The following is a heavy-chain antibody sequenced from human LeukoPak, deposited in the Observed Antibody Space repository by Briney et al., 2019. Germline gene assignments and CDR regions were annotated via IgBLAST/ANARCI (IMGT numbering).Heavy chain of an antibody. V-gene: IGHV3-30*18. CDR1: GFTFSTYG. CDR2: ISYDGSNK. CDR3: AKGIELWLTYFDH. J-gene: IGHJ4*02. D-gene: IGHD5-18*01. Sequence: EPGGSLRLSCAASGFTFSTYGMHWVRQAPGKGLEWVAVISYDGSNKYYADSVKGRFTISRDNPKNTLYLQMNSLRVEDTAAYYCAKGIELWLTYFDHWGQGTLVTASS.